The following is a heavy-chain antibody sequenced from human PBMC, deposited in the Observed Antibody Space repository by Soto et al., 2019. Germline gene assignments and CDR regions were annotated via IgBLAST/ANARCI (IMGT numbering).Heavy chain of an antibody. CDR3: ARYRGYPDSFDI. CDR1: GFNFGPFW. Sequence: QTGGSLRLSCAASGFNFGPFWMHWVRQAPGKGLEWVSHINSDGSTIVYTDSVRGRFTISRDNAKSTLFLQMNSLRVEDTAVYYCARYRGYPDSFDIWGQGTMVTVSS. J-gene: IGHJ3*02. CDR2: INSDGSTI. V-gene: IGHV3-74*01. D-gene: IGHD3-10*01.